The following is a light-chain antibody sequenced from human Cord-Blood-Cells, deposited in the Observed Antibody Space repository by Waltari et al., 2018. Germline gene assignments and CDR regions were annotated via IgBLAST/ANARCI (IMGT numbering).Light chain of an antibody. Sequence: DIQMTQSPSSLSASVGDRVTITCQASQDISNYLNWYQQKPGKAPKLLIYDASNLETGVPSRFSGSGSGTDFTVTIDSLQPEDIATYYCQQYDNLPMYTFGPGTKLEIK. J-gene: IGKJ2*01. CDR2: DAS. V-gene: IGKV1-33*01. CDR3: QQYDNLPMYT. CDR1: QDISNY.